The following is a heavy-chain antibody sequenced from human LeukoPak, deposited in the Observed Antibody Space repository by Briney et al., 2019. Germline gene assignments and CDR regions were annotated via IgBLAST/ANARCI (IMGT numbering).Heavy chain of an antibody. Sequence: SGPTLVNPTQTLTLTCTFSGFSLSTSGMRVSWIRQPPGKALEWLARIVWGDNKFYSTSLKTRLTISKDTSKNQVVLTMTNMDPVDTATYYCARMSGTFAFDYWGQGTLVTVSS. J-gene: IGHJ4*02. D-gene: IGHD1-26*01. V-gene: IGHV2-70*04. CDR1: GFSLSTSGMR. CDR2: IVWGDNK. CDR3: ARMSGTFAFDY.